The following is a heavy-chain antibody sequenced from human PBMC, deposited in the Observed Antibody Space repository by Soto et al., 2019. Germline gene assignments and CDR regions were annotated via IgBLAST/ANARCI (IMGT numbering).Heavy chain of an antibody. V-gene: IGHV3-7*01. D-gene: IGHD2-15*01. CDR1: GFTFSGYW. Sequence: EVQLVESGGGLVQPGGSLRLSCAASGFTFSGYWMTWARQAPGKGLEWVAQIKDDGSVKFYVDSVKGRFTISRDNADNLLYLQMNSLRAEDTAVYFCARDGYCSGGRCYRRNDYWGQGTLVIVSS. J-gene: IGHJ4*02. CDR2: IKDDGSVK. CDR3: ARDGYCSGGRCYRRNDY.